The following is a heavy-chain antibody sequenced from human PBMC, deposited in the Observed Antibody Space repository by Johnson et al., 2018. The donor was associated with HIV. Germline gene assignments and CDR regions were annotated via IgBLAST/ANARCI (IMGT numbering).Heavy chain of an antibody. J-gene: IGHJ3*02. CDR2: IYSGGDT. Sequence: VQLVESGGGLVKPGGSLRLSCAASGFTFSDYYMSWIRQAPGKGLEWISVIYSGGDTYYADSVKGRFTISRDSSKNTLYLQMNSLRAEDTAMYYCARSPGEADAFDIWGQGTMVTVSS. CDR3: ARSPGEADAFDI. V-gene: IGHV3-66*02. CDR1: GFTFSDYY. D-gene: IGHD3-10*01.